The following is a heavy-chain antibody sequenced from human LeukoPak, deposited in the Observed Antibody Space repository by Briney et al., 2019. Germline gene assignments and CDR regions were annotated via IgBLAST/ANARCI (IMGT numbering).Heavy chain of an antibody. J-gene: IGHJ4*02. CDR2: MNPNSGNT. CDR3: ARGGSGSSYLDY. CDR1: GYTFTSYD. Sequence: ASVKVSCKASGYTFTSYDINWVRQATGQGLEWMGWMNPNSGNTGYAQKFQGRVTMTRDTSISTAYTELSSLRSEDTAVYYCARGGSGSSYLDYWGQGTLVTVSS. V-gene: IGHV1-8*01. D-gene: IGHD3-10*01.